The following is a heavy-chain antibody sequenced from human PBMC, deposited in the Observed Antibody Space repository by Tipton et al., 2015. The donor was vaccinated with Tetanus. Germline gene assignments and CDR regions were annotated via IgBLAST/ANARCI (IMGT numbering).Heavy chain of an antibody. Sequence: SLRLSCVASGLTFGRYGMHWVRQAPGKGLEWVAFISYDGSIEKYADSVKGRFTISRDNSASALYVQMNSLRAEDTAVYYCAKEDAYIGGLGPPSGNYGLSVWGQGTTVVVSS. V-gene: IGHV3-30*18. CDR3: AKEDAYIGGLGPPSGNYGLSV. J-gene: IGHJ6*02. D-gene: IGHD3-16*01. CDR1: GLTFGRYG. CDR2: ISYDGSIE.